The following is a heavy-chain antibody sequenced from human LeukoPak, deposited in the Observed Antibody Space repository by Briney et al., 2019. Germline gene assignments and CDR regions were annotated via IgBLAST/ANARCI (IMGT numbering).Heavy chain of an antibody. J-gene: IGHJ3*02. Sequence: ASVKVSCKASGYTFTGYYMHWVRQAPGQGLEWMGWINPNSGGTNYAQKFQGRVTMIRDTSISTAYMELSRLRSDNTAVYYCARAPGDIVVVPAAIRAFDIWGQGTMVTVSS. CDR3: ARAPGDIVVVPAAIRAFDI. V-gene: IGHV1-2*02. CDR2: INPNSGGT. CDR1: GYTFTGYY. D-gene: IGHD2-2*02.